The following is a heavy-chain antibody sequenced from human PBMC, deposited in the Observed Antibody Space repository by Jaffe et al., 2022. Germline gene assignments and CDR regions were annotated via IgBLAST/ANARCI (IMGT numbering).Heavy chain of an antibody. Sequence: EVQLLESGGGLVQPGGSLRLSCAASGFTFSSYAMSWVRQAPGKGLEWVSAISGSGGSTYYADSVKGRFTISRDNSKNTLYLQMNSLRAEDTAVYYCANEGPSSLGKLRFLEWSYHDAFDIWGQGTMVTVSS. V-gene: IGHV3-23*01. D-gene: IGHD3-3*01. CDR2: ISGSGGST. CDR1: GFTFSSYA. CDR3: ANEGPSSLGKLRFLEWSYHDAFDI. J-gene: IGHJ3*02.